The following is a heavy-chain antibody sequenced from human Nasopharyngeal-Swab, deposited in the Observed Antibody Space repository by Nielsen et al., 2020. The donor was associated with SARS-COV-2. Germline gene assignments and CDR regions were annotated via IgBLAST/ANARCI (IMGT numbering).Heavy chain of an antibody. CDR1: GFTFSSYW. Sequence: GESLKISCAASGFTFSSYWMSWVRQAPGKGLEWVANIKQDGSEKYYVDSVKGRLTISRDNAKNSLYLQMNSLRAEDTTVYYCARGGWYFDFWGRGTLVTVSS. CDR2: IKQDGSEK. CDR3: ARGGWYFDF. V-gene: IGHV3-7*04. J-gene: IGHJ2*01.